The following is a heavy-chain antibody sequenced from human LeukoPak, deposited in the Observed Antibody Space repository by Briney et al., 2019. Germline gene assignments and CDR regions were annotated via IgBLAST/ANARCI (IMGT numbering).Heavy chain of an antibody. J-gene: IGHJ6*03. CDR1: GFTFSDYH. D-gene: IGHD3-22*01. Sequence: GGSLRLSCAASGFTFSDYHMSWIRQAPGKGLEWVSYISSSGSTIYYADSVKGRFTISRDNAKNSLYLQMSSLRAEDTAVYYCARSSEGRYYYDSSGYSYYYYMDVWGKGTTVTISS. V-gene: IGHV3-11*01. CDR2: ISSSGSTI. CDR3: ARSSEGRYYYDSSGYSYYYYMDV.